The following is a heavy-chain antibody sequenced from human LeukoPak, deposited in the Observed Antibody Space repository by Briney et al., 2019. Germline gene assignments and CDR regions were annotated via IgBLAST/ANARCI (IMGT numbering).Heavy chain of an antibody. CDR2: IKQDGSET. CDR1: GFIFSSYW. J-gene: IGHJ4*02. CDR3: ARGYSDFWSTALGIYFDY. Sequence: GGSLRLSCAASGFIFSSYWMGWVRQAPGKGLEWVANIKQDGSETYSVDSVRGRFTISRDNANNLLYLQMSSLRAEDTAVYYCARGYSDFWSTALGIYFDYWGQGTLVTVSS. D-gene: IGHD3-3*01. V-gene: IGHV3-7*04.